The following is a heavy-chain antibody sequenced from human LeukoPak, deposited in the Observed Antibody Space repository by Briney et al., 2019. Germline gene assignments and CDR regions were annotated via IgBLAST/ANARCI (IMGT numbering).Heavy chain of an antibody. D-gene: IGHD4-17*01. J-gene: IGHJ5*02. CDR3: ARVGDYADYSGWFDP. V-gene: IGHV4-4*07. CDR1: GGSISSYY. CDR2: IYTSGST. Sequence: SETLSLTCTVSGGSISSYYWSWIRQPAGKGQEWIGRIYTSGSTNYNPSLKSRVTMSVDTSKNQFSLKLSSVTAADTAVYYCARVGDYADYSGWFDPWGQGTLVTVSS.